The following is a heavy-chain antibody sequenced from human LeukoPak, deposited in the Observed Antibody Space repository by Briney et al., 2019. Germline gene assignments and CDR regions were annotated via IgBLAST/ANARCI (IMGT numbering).Heavy chain of an antibody. CDR1: GFALDDYV. CDR3: ARDFCTGCNYYFYGMDV. V-gene: IGHV3-9*01. J-gene: IGHJ6*02. Sequence: GGSLRLSCTASGFALDDYVMRWARQPPGGGMEWLSGIIRDRLNIGQAASVKGRFTISRDNDKNSLYLQMNSLTTEDTALYYCARDFCTGCNYYFYGMDVWGRGTTVTVSS. D-gene: IGHD2-2*01. CDR2: IIRDRLNI.